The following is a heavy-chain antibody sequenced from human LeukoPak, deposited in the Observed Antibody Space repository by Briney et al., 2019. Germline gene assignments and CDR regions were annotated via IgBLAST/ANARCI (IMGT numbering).Heavy chain of an antibody. J-gene: IGHJ4*02. V-gene: IGHV3-21*01. Sequence: GGSLRLSCAASGFTFNTYSMNWVRQAPGKGLEWVSSISSSSTYIYYADSVKGRFTISRDNAKNSLYLQMNSLRAEDTAVYYCASSGIAAPDYWGQGTLVTVPS. CDR3: ASSGIAAPDY. D-gene: IGHD6-13*01. CDR1: GFTFNTYS. CDR2: ISSSSTYI.